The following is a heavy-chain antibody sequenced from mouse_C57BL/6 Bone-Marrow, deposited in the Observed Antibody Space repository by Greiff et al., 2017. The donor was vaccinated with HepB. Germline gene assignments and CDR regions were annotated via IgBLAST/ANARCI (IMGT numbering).Heavy chain of an antibody. J-gene: IGHJ3*01. CDR3: TRDPGYGYPACFAY. CDR1: GFTFSSYA. D-gene: IGHD2-2*01. V-gene: IGHV5-9-1*02. Sequence: EVQVVESGEGLVKPGGSLKLSCAASGFTFSSYAMSWVRQTPEKRLEWVAYISSGGDYIYYADTVKGRFTISRDNARNTLYLQMSSLKSEDTAMYYCTRDPGYGYPACFAYWGQGTLVTVSA. CDR2: ISSGGDYI.